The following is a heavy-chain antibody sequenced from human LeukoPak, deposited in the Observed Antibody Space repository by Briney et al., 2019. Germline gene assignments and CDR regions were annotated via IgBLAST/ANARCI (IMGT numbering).Heavy chain of an antibody. V-gene: IGHV3-64D*06. CDR1: GFTFSNAW. D-gene: IGHD2-2*01. J-gene: IGHJ4*02. Sequence: GGSLRLSCAASGFTFSNAWMSWVRQAPGKGLEYVSAISGNGGSTHYADSVKGRFTISRDNSKNTLYLQMTSLKAEDTAVYYCVKEHCSSTSCFYFDYWGQGTLVTVSS. CDR2: ISGNGGST. CDR3: VKEHCSSTSCFYFDY.